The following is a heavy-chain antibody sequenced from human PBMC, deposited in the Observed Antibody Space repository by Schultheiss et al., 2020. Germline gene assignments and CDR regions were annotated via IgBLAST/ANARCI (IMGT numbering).Heavy chain of an antibody. V-gene: IGHV3-30*03. J-gene: IGHJ6*03. Sequence: GGSLRLSCAASGFTFSSYSMNWVRQAPGKGLEWVAVISYDGSNKYYADSVKGRFTISRDNSKNTLYLQMNSLRAEDTAVYYCARDPWGTSRYYYYYMDVWGKGTTVTVYS. CDR2: ISYDGSNK. D-gene: IGHD2-2*01. CDR3: ARDPWGTSRYYYYYMDV. CDR1: GFTFSSYS.